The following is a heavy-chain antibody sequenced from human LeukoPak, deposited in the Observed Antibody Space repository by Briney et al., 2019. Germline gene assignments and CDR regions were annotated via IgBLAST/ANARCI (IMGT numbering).Heavy chain of an antibody. D-gene: IGHD5-12*01. V-gene: IGHV1-18*01. CDR1: GYTFSSYG. CDR3: ARSRLATITAGPFDY. CDR2: ISGDNGRT. J-gene: IGHJ4*02. Sequence: GASVKVSCKASGYTFSSYGISWVRQAPGQGLEWMGWISGDNGRTKYAQNFQGRVTMTTDTSTSTAYMELRSLRSDYTAIYFCARSRLATITAGPFDYWGQGTLVAVSS.